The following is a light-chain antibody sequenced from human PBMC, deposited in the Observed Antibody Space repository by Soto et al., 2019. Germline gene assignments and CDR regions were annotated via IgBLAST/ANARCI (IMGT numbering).Light chain of an antibody. Sequence: DIQMTQSPSSLSASVGDRVTITCQASQDISNYLNWYQQKPGKAPKLLIYDASNLETGVPSRFSGSGSGTDFTFTISSLQPEDIATYYCQQYDNLTPKLTFGGGTKVDIK. CDR2: DAS. CDR3: QQYDNLTPKLT. V-gene: IGKV1-33*01. CDR1: QDISNY. J-gene: IGKJ4*01.